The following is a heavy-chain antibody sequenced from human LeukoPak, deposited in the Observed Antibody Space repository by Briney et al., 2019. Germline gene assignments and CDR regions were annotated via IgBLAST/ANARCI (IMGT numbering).Heavy chain of an antibody. J-gene: IGHJ6*03. D-gene: IGHD3-3*01. V-gene: IGHV3-23*01. CDR3: AKDYYDFPSADMDV. Sequence: GRSLRLSCAASGFTFSSYAMSWVRQAPGKGLEWVSAISGSGGSTYYADSVKGRFTISRDNSKNTLYLQMNSLRAEDTAVYYCAKDYYDFPSADMDVWGKGTTVTVSS. CDR2: ISGSGGST. CDR1: GFTFSSYA.